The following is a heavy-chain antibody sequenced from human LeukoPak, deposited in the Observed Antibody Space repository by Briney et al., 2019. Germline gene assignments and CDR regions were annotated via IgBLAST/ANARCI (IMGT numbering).Heavy chain of an antibody. V-gene: IGHV3-11*04. CDR1: GFTFSDYY. CDR3: TRRPYSSSWYYFDY. CDR2: ISSSGSML. J-gene: IGHJ4*02. D-gene: IGHD6-13*01. Sequence: GGSLRLSCSVSGFTFSDYYMNWVRQAPGKGLEGVAYISSSGSMLHYADSVEGRFTISRDNAKNSLYLQMSSLRVEDTAVYYCTRRPYSSSWYYFDYWGQGTLVTVSS.